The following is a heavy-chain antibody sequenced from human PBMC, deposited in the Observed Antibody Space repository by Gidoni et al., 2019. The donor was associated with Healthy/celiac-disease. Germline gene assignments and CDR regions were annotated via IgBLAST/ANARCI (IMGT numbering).Heavy chain of an antibody. Sequence: EVQLVESGGGLVQPGGSLRLSCAASGFTFSSYSMNWVRQAPGKGLEWVSYISSSSSTIYYADSVKGRFTISRDNAKNSLYLQMNSLRAEDTAVYYCASDGEYSSGWYAFDYWGQGTLVTVSS. CDR2: ISSSSSTI. D-gene: IGHD6-19*01. CDR3: ASDGEYSSGWYAFDY. CDR1: GFTFSSYS. V-gene: IGHV3-48*01. J-gene: IGHJ4*02.